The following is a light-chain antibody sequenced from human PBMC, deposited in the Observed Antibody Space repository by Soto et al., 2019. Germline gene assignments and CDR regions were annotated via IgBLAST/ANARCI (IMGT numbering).Light chain of an antibody. CDR2: EVN. CDR3: SSYAGINTYV. V-gene: IGLV2-8*01. J-gene: IGLJ2*01. Sequence: QSVLTQPPSASGSPGQSVTISCTGTSRDVGGFNYVSWYQQHPGKAPKVIIYEVNKRPSGVPDRFFGSKSGSTASLTVSGLLAEDEAEYYCSSYAGINTYVFGGGTKLTVL. CDR1: SRDVGGFNY.